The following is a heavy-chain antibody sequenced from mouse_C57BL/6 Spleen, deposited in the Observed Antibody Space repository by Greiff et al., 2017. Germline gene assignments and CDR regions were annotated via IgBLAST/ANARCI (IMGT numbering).Heavy chain of an antibody. D-gene: IGHD1-1*01. J-gene: IGHJ3*01. CDR2: IYPSDSET. V-gene: IGHV1-61*01. CDR1: GYTFTSYW. CDR3: ARGRDGSLFAY. Sequence: LQQPGAELVRPGSSVKLSCKASGYTFTSYWMDWVKQRPGQGLEWIGNIYPSDSETHYNQKFKDKATLTVDKSSSTAYMQLSSLTSEDSAVYYCARGRDGSLFAYWGQGTLVTVSA.